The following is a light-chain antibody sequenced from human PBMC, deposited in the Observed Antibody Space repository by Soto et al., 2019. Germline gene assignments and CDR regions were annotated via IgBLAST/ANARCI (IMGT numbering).Light chain of an antibody. CDR2: GAS. V-gene: IGKV3-20*01. J-gene: IGKJ5*01. CDR1: QIVSSNY. Sequence: EIILTQSPDTLSLSPGERATLSCRASQIVSSNYLAWCQQSPGQAPRLLIYGASTRAAGIPDRFRGSGSGTDFTLTIDSLQAEDVAVYYCQQYYSTPITFGQGTRLEI. CDR3: QQYYSTPIT.